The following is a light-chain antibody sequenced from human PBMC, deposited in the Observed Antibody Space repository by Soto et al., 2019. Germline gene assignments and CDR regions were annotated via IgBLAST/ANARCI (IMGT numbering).Light chain of an antibody. CDR1: QRISDW. CDR2: KAS. V-gene: IGKV1-5*03. CDR3: QQYYSYSWT. Sequence: DIRMTQSPSTLSAPVGDRVTITCRASQRISDWLAWYQQKPGKAPKLPLYKASNLQSGVPSRFSGSGSGTEFTFTISGLQPDDFATYYCQQYYSYSWTFGQGTKVESK. J-gene: IGKJ1*01.